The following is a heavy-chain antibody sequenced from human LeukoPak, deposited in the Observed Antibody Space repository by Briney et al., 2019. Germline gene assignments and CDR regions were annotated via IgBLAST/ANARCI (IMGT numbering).Heavy chain of an antibody. CDR3: AKDRRAIAAHTNDY. J-gene: IGHJ4*02. V-gene: IGHV3-30-3*01. CDR1: GFTFSSYA. D-gene: IGHD6-13*01. Sequence: GRSLRLSCAASGFTFSSYAMHWVRQAPGKGLEWVAVISYDGSNKYYADSVKGRFTISRDNSKNTLYLQMNSLRAEDTAVYYCAKDRRAIAAHTNDYWGQGTLVTVSS. CDR2: ISYDGSNK.